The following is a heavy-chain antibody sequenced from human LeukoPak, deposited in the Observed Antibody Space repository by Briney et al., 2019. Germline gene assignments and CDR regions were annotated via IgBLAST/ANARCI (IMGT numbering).Heavy chain of an antibody. V-gene: IGHV4-34*01. D-gene: IGHD3-9*01. J-gene: IGHJ6*02. CDR3: ARGLHYNILTGGMDV. CDR2: MSHTGAT. Sequence: PSETLSLTCAVFGGSFSGYYWSWIRQSPEKGLEWIGEMSHTGATNYNPSLKSRVTVSVDTSKKQFSLNLRSVTAADTAVYYCARGLHYNILTGGMDVWGQGTTVIVSS. CDR1: GGSFSGYY.